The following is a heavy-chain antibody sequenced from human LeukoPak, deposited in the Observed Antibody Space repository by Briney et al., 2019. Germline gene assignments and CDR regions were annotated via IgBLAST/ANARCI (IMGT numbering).Heavy chain of an antibody. CDR2: IYYSGST. CDR3: ARSYSSGWYLSYFDY. Sequence: SETLSLTCTVSGGSISRYYWSWIRQPPGKGLEWIGYIYYSGSTNYNPSLKSRVTISVDTSKNQFSLKLSSVTAADTAVYYCARSYSSGWYLSYFDYWGQGTLVTVSS. D-gene: IGHD6-19*01. V-gene: IGHV4-59*08. J-gene: IGHJ4*02. CDR1: GGSISRYY.